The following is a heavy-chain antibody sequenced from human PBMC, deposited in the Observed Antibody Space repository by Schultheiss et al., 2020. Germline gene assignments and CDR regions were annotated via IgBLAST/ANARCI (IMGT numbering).Heavy chain of an antibody. V-gene: IGHV4-34*01. Sequence: SETLSLTCAVYGGSFSGYYWSWIRQPPGKGLEWIGEINHSGSTNYNPSLKSRVTISVDTSKNQFSLKLSSVTAADTAVYYCASPGGSYWGQGTLVTVSS. CDR3: ASPGGSY. CDR2: INHSGST. J-gene: IGHJ4*02. D-gene: IGHD3-16*01. CDR1: GGSFSGYY.